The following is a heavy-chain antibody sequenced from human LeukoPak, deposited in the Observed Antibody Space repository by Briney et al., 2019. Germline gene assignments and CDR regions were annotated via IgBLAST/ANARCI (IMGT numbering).Heavy chain of an antibody. V-gene: IGHV4-34*01. CDR2: INLSGST. CDR3: ARGGDIVVVPAATGPKGTFDY. D-gene: IGHD2-2*01. Sequence: SQTLSLTCAVHGGSFSGYYWSWIRQPPGKGLEWIGEINLSGSTNYNPSLKSRVTISVDTSNNQFCLKLSSVTAADTAVYYCARGGDIVVVPAATGPKGTFDYWGQGTLVTVSS. CDR1: GGSFSGYY. J-gene: IGHJ4*02.